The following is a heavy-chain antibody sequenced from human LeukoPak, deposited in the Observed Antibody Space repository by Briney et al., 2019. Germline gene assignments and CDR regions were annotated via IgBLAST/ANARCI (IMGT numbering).Heavy chain of an antibody. D-gene: IGHD6-19*01. CDR3: ASTSGWYEPIDY. CDR2: IWYDGSNK. V-gene: IGHV3-33*08. J-gene: IGHJ4*02. Sequence: GGSLRLSYAASGFTFSDSAMTWVRQAPGKGLEWVAVIWYDGSNKYYADSVKGRFTISRDNSKNTLYLQMNSLRAEDTAVYYCASTSGWYEPIDYWGQGTLVTVSS. CDR1: GFTFSDSA.